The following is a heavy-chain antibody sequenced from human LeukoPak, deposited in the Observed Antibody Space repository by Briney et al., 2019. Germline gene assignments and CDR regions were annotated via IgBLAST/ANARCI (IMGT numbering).Heavy chain of an antibody. V-gene: IGHV1-8*03. CDR1: GYTFTSYD. D-gene: IGHD4-11*01. J-gene: IGHJ4*02. CDR3: ARGDYSNYYFDY. Sequence: ASVKVSCKASGYTFTSYDINWVRQATGQGLEWMGWMNPNSGNTGYAQKFQGRVTITRNTSISTVYMELSSLRSEDTAVYYCARGDYSNYYFDYWGQGTLVTVSS. CDR2: MNPNSGNT.